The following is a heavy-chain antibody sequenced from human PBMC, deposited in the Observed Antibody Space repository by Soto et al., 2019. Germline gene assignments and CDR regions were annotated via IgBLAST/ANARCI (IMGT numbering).Heavy chain of an antibody. CDR1: GFIFSDYY. CDR3: ARDHGGGGLTLEY. V-gene: IGHV3-11*01. J-gene: IGHJ4*02. D-gene: IGHD3-16*01. CDR2: ISNSGRIT. Sequence: GGSLRLSCAASGFIFSDYYMSWIRQAPGKGLEWVSDISNSGRITHHADSVEGRFTISRDNAKDSLYLQMNSLRPEDSAIYYCARDHGGGGLTLEYWGQGTLVTVSS.